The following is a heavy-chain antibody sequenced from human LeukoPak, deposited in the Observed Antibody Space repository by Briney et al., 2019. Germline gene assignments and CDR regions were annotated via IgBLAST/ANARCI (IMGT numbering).Heavy chain of an antibody. CDR1: GFTFSSYG. J-gene: IGHJ4*02. CDR2: ISYDGSNK. D-gene: IGHD6-19*01. CDR3: AKLAKKGSGWYYFDY. Sequence: GGSLRLSCAASGFTFSSYGMHWVRQAPGKGLEWVAVISYDGSNKYYADSVKGRFTISRDNSKNTLYLQMNSLRAEDTAVYYCAKLAKKGSGWYYFDYWGQGTLVTVSS. V-gene: IGHV3-30*18.